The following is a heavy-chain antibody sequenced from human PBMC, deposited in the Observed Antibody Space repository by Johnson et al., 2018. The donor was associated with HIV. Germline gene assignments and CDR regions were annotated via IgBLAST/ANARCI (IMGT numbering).Heavy chain of an antibody. D-gene: IGHD6-13*01. Sequence: EVHLVESGGGLVQPGGSLRLSCVASGFIFSSYAMTWVRQAPGKELEWVSGITGSGETTYYADSVKGRFTISRDNSKNTLYLQMNSLRAEDTAVYYCAKDQWSSSWTNDAFDIWGQGTMVTVSS. CDR3: AKDQWSSSWTNDAFDI. CDR2: ITGSGETT. CDR1: GFIFSSYA. J-gene: IGHJ3*02. V-gene: IGHV3-23*04.